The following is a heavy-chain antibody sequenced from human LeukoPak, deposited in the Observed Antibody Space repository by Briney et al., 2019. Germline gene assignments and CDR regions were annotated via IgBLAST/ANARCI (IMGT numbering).Heavy chain of an antibody. J-gene: IGHJ4*02. D-gene: IGHD3-10*01. CDR2: IYYSGRT. Sequence: SETLSLTCIVSGGSISNDDNYWTWLRHPPGKGLEWIAFIYYSGRTKYNPSLTSRVTMSVDTSKNQFSLKLRSVTAADTAVYYCARLAVGDWFDYWGQGTLVTVSS. CDR1: GGSISNDDNY. V-gene: IGHV4-30-4*01. CDR3: ARLAVGDWFDY.